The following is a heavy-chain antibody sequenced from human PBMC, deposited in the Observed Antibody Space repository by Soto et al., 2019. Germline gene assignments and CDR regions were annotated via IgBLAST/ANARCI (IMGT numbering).Heavy chain of an antibody. D-gene: IGHD2-15*01. CDR2: IYYSGST. J-gene: IGHJ4*02. CDR3: ACGLRPIFDY. V-gene: IGHV4-39*01. Sequence: PSETLSLTCTVSGGSISSSSYYWGWIRQPPGKGLEWIGSIYYSGSTYYNPSLKSRVTISVDTSKNQFSLKLSSVTAADTAVYYCACGLRPIFDYWGQGTLVTVSS. CDR1: GGSISSSSYY.